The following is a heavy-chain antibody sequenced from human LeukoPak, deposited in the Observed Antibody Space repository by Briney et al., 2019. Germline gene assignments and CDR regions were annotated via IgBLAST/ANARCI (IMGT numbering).Heavy chain of an antibody. J-gene: IGHJ4*02. D-gene: IGHD6-19*01. CDR1: GGSFSGYY. CDR2: ISHSGST. V-gene: IGHV4-34*01. Sequence: SETLSLTCAVYGGSFSGYYWSWIRQPPGKGLEWIGEISHSGSTNYNPSLKSRVTISVDTSKNQFSLKLSSVTAADTAVYYCARADTLWGQGTLVTVSS. CDR3: ARADTL.